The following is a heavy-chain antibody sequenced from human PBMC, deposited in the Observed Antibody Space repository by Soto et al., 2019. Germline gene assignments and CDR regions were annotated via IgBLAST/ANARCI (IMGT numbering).Heavy chain of an antibody. CDR3: EAYSSSRYSY. D-gene: IGHD6-13*01. CDR1: GFIFSNYW. J-gene: IGHJ4*02. Sequence: EAQLVESGGGLVQPGGSLRLSCATSGFIFSNYWMSWLRQAPGKGLEWLANIRQDGSEKIYVDSVKSRFTISRDNAKNSLYLQVNNLRAEDTAVYYCEAYSSSRYSYWGQGTLVTVSS. V-gene: IGHV3-7*01. CDR2: IRQDGSEK.